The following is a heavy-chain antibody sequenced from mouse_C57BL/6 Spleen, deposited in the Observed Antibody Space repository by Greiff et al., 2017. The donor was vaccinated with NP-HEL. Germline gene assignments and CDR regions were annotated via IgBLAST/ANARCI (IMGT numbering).Heavy chain of an antibody. J-gene: IGHJ4*01. CDR1: GFTFSDYG. CDR2: ISSGSSTI. Sequence: EVKVVESGGGLVKPGGSLKLSCAASGFTFSDYGMHWVRQAPEKGLEWVAYISSGSSTIYYADTVKGRFTISRDNAKHTLFLQKTSLRSEDTAMYYCTRDSRDYYAMDYWGQGTSVTVSS. V-gene: IGHV5-17*01. CDR3: TRDSRDYYAMDY.